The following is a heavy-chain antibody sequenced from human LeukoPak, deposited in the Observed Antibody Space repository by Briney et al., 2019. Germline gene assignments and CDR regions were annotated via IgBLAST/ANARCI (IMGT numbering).Heavy chain of an antibody. CDR1: DGSFSVYY. CDR2: IYYSGST. D-gene: IGHD6-6*01. CDR3: ARAEYSSSSPDY. V-gene: IGHV4-59*01. Sequence: TSETLSLTCAVYDGSFSVYYWSWIRQPPGKGLEWIGYIYYSGSTNYNPSLKSRVTISVDTSKNQFSLKLSSVTAADTAVYYCARAEYSSSSPDYWGQGTLVTVSS. J-gene: IGHJ4*02.